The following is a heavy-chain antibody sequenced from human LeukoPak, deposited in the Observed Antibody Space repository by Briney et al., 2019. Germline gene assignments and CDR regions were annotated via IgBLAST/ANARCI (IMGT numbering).Heavy chain of an antibody. V-gene: IGHV1-2*02. CDR1: GYTFSAYY. CDR2: INPNSGGT. J-gene: IGHJ4*02. Sequence: ASVKVSCKTSGYTFSAYYMHWLRQAPGQGLEWMGWINPNSGGTKIAQKFQGRVTMTRDTPMSTAFMELSSLRSDDTAVYYCAPTNNLYYYFDYWGQGTLVTVSS. D-gene: IGHD1-1*01. CDR3: APTNNLYYYFDY.